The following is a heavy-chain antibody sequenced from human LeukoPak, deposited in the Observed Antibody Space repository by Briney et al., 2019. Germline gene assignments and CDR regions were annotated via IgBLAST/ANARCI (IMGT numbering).Heavy chain of an antibody. CDR1: GGSFSGYY. D-gene: IGHD3-22*01. Sequence: SETLSLTCAVYGGSFSGYYWSWIRQPPGKGLEWIGEINHSGSTNYNPSLKSRVTISVDTSKNQFSLKLSSVTAADTAVYYCARDDYDSSTPYYFDYWGQGILVTVSS. CDR3: ARDDYDSSTPYYFDY. CDR2: INHSGST. J-gene: IGHJ4*02. V-gene: IGHV4-34*01.